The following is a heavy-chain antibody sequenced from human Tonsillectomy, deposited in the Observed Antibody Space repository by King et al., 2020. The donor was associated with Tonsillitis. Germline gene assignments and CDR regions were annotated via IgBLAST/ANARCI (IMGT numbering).Heavy chain of an antibody. V-gene: IGHV1-2*06. J-gene: IGHJ4*02. Sequence: VQLVQSGADVKKPGASVKVSCKTSGYTFSDYSIHWVRQAPGQGLQWMGRINPDNGRTDYALTFEDRVTMTRDTSISTVYMGLTSLRSDDTAVYFCTRDTGGWRAFDFWGQGTLVTVSS. CDR3: TRDTGGWRAFDF. CDR2: INPDNGRT. CDR1: GYTFSDYS. D-gene: IGHD6-19*01.